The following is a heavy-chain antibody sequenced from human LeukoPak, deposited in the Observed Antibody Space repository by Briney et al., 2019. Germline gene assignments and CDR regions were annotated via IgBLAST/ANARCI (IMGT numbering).Heavy chain of an antibody. CDR1: GFTVSSNY. J-gene: IGHJ4*02. Sequence: PGGSLRLSCAASGFTVSSNYMSWGRQAPRKGLEWVSVIYSGGSTYYSDSVKGRFTISRDNSKNTLYLQMNSLRAEDPAVYYCARTRVGMGSPYYFDYWGQGTLVTVSS. V-gene: IGHV3-53*01. D-gene: IGHD1-26*01. CDR2: IYSGGST. CDR3: ARTRVGMGSPYYFDY.